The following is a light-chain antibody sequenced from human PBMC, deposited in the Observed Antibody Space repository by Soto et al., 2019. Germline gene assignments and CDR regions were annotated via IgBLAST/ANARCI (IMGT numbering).Light chain of an antibody. CDR2: DTS. V-gene: IGKV3-15*01. Sequence: EIILTQSPDTLSLSPGERATLSCRASQTVSSNYLAWCQQRPGQAPRLLIYDTSTRATGIPARFSGSGSGTEFTLTISSLQSEDFAVYYCQQYNNWPPFTFGPGTKVDIK. J-gene: IGKJ3*01. CDR3: QQYNNWPPFT. CDR1: QTVSSN.